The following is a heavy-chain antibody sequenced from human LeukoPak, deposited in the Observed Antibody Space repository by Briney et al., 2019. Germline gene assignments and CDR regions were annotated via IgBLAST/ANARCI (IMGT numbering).Heavy chain of an antibody. J-gene: IGHJ4*02. CDR1: GGSISSYY. CDR2: VYYSGTT. Sequence: PSETLSLTCTVSGGSISSYYWSWVRQPPGKGLEWIGYVYYSGTTNYNPSLKSRVIISVDTSKNQFSLKLSPVIAADTAVYYCARVGVDYSGNIIKYYFDYWGQGTLVTVSS. V-gene: IGHV4-59*01. CDR3: ARVGVDYSGNIIKYYFDY. D-gene: IGHD4-23*01.